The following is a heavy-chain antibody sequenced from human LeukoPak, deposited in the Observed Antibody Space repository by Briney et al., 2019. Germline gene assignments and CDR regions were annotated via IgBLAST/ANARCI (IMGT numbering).Heavy chain of an antibody. CDR2: INHSGST. V-gene: IGHV4-34*01. Sequence: SETLSLTCTVSGGSINSYYWSWIRQPPGKGLEWIGEINHSGSTNYNPSLKSRVTISVDTSKNQFSLKLSSVTAADTAVYYCARGRAAAGKAGGRFYDYWGQGTLVTVSS. CDR3: ARGRAAAGKAGGRFYDY. J-gene: IGHJ4*02. D-gene: IGHD6-13*01. CDR1: GGSINSYY.